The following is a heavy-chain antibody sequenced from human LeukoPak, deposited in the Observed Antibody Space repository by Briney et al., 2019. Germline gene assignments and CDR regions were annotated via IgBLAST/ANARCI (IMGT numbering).Heavy chain of an antibody. CDR1: GGSFSGYY. J-gene: IGHJ4*02. CDR3: ARREDSSGYYDDY. Sequence: PSETLSLTCAVYGGSFSGYYWSWIRQPPGKGLEWIGEINHSGSTNYNPSLKSRVSISVVTSKNQFSLKLSSVTAADTAVYYCARREDSSGYYDDYWGQGTLVTVSS. D-gene: IGHD3-22*01. CDR2: INHSGST. V-gene: IGHV4-34*01.